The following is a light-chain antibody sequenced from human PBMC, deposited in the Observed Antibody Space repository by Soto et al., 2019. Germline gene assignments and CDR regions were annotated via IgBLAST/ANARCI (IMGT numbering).Light chain of an antibody. CDR2: DAF. V-gene: IGKV3-20*01. Sequence: EIVLTQSPATLSLSPGERATLSCRASQSVSSSFLAWYQQKPGQAPRLLIYDAFTRATGIPDRISGSGSEADFTLTISRLEPEDFAVYYCQQYGDSPITFGQGTRLEIK. CDR1: QSVSSSF. J-gene: IGKJ5*01. CDR3: QQYGDSPIT.